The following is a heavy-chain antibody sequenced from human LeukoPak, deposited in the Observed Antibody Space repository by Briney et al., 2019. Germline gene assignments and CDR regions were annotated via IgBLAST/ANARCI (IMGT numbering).Heavy chain of an antibody. CDR2: ISSSGSTI. CDR3: AREQYYDILTGSYPGLDY. J-gene: IGHJ4*02. D-gene: IGHD3-9*01. CDR1: GFTFSDYY. Sequence: GGSLRLSCTAYGFTFSDYYMSWIRQAPGKGMEWVSYISSSGSTIYYADSVKGRFTISRDNAKNSLYLQMNSLRAEDTAVYYCAREQYYDILTGSYPGLDYWGQGTLVTVSS. V-gene: IGHV3-11*01.